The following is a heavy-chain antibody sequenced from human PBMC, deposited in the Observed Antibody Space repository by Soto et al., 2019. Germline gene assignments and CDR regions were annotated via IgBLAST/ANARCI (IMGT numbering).Heavy chain of an antibody. CDR2: ISYDGSNK. CDR3: ANSATPGPGYWYFDL. J-gene: IGHJ2*01. V-gene: IGHV3-30*18. D-gene: IGHD1-1*01. CDR1: GFTFSSYG. Sequence: GGSLRLSCAASGFTFSSYGMHWVRQAPGKGLEWVAVISYDGSNKYYADSVKGRFTISRDNSKNTLYLQMNSLRAEDTAVYYCANSATPGPGYWYFDLWGRGTLVTVSS.